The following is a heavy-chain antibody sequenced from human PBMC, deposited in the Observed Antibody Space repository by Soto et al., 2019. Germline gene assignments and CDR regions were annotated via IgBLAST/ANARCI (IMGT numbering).Heavy chain of an antibody. Sequence: ASVKGSCKASGGTFSSYTISWVRQAPGQGLEWMGRIIPILGIANYAQKFQGRVTITADKSTSTAYMELSSLRSEDTAVYYCAGRSGGSWYLGTDAFDIWGQGTMVTVSS. J-gene: IGHJ3*02. CDR1: GGTFSSYT. CDR2: IIPILGIA. V-gene: IGHV1-69*02. D-gene: IGHD2-15*01. CDR3: AGRSGGSWYLGTDAFDI.